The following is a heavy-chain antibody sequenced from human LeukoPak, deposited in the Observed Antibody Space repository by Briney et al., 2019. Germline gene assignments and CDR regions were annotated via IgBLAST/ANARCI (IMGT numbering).Heavy chain of an antibody. Sequence: SETLSLTCTVSGGSTSSSSSYWGWIRQPPGKGLEWIGNIYYSGSTYYNPSLKSRVTISVDTSKNQFSLKLSSVTAADTAVYYCARHKIGSSGPSDYWGQGTLVTVSS. J-gene: IGHJ4*02. D-gene: IGHD6-19*01. V-gene: IGHV4-39*01. CDR3: ARHKIGSSGPSDY. CDR2: IYYSGST. CDR1: GGSTSSSSSY.